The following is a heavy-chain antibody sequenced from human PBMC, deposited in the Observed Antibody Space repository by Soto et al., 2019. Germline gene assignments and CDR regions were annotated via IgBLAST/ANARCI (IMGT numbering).Heavy chain of an antibody. D-gene: IGHD3-22*01. CDR2: IYSGGST. CDR1: GFTVSSNY. V-gene: IGHV3-53*01. J-gene: IGHJ1*01. CDR3: ARDRVESGYPEYFQH. Sequence: EVQLVESGGGVIQPGGSLRLSCAASGFTVSSNYMSWVRQAPGKGLEWVSVIYSGGSTYYADSVKGRFTISRDNSKKTLYLQMNSLRAEDTAVYYCARDRVESGYPEYFQHWGQGTLVTVSS.